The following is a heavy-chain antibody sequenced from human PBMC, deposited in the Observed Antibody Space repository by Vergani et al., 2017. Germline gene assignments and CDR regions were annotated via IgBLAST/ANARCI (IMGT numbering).Heavy chain of an antibody. Sequence: QVQLQESGPGLVKPSETLSLTCTVSGDSISAYYWSWIRQPPGKGLEWIGYIHYTGSTNYNPSLKSRVPIALDTSKNQFSLRLSSVTAADTAVYYCTGDTHSWQRADYWGQGTLVTVSS. J-gene: IGHJ4*02. CDR3: TGDTHSWQRADY. CDR1: GDSISAYY. V-gene: IGHV4-59*01. D-gene: IGHD6-13*01. CDR2: IHYTGST.